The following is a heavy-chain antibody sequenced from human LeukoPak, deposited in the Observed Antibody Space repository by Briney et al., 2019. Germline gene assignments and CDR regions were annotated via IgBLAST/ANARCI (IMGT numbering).Heavy chain of an antibody. CDR3: ARELMDTATYLYGMDV. CDR2: IYHSGST. J-gene: IGHJ6*02. Sequence: SQTLSLTCTVSGGSISSGGYYWSWIRQPPGKGLEWIGYIYHSGSTYYNPSLKSRVTISVDTSKNQFSLKLSSVTAADTAVYYCARELMDTATYLYGMDVWGQGTTVTVSS. D-gene: IGHD5-18*01. V-gene: IGHV4-30-2*05. CDR1: GGSISSGGYY.